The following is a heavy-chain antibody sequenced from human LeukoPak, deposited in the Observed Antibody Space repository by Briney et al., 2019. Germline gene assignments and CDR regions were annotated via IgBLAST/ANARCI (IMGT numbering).Heavy chain of an antibody. Sequence: PGGSLRLSCAASGFTFSSYGMHWVRQATGKGLEWVSAIGTAGDTYYQGSVKGRFTISRENAKNSLYLQMNSLRAGDTAVYYCAGAAGSSGWYKVAFDIWGQGTMVTVSS. J-gene: IGHJ3*02. V-gene: IGHV3-13*01. D-gene: IGHD6-19*01. CDR3: AGAAGSSGWYKVAFDI. CDR1: GFTFSSYG. CDR2: IGTAGDT.